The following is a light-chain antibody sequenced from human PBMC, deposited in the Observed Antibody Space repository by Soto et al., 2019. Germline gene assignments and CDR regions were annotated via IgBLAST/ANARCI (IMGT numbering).Light chain of an antibody. CDR3: QHYNNLPLT. CDR1: QSVRSD. V-gene: IGKV3-15*01. J-gene: IGKJ4*01. Sequence: EIVMTQSQATLSVSPGEGATLSCRASQSVRSDLAWYQHKPGLAPRLLIYGVSTRATGIPVRFSGSGSGTEFTLSISSLQSEDSAIYYCQHYNNLPLTFGGGTKVDIK. CDR2: GVS.